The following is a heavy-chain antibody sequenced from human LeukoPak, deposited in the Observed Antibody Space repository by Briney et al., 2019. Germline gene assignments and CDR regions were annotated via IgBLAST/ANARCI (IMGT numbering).Heavy chain of an antibody. D-gene: IGHD1-26*01. V-gene: IGHV3-48*01. J-gene: IGHJ4*02. CDR3: ASLASEWELPEVDY. CDR1: GFTFSSYA. Sequence: GGSLRLSCAASGFTFSSYAMNWVRQAPGTGLEWVSYISPSSTLIYYADSVKGRSTISRDNAKKSLFLQMNSLRAEDTAVYYCASLASEWELPEVDYWGLGTLVTVSS. CDR2: ISPSSTLI.